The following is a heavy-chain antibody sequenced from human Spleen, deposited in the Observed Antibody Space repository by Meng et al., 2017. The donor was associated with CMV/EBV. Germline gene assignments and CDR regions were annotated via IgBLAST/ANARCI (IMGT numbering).Heavy chain of an antibody. Sequence: SLKISCAASGFTFSSYRMNWVRQAPGKGLEWVAVIWYDGSNKYYADSVKGRFTISRDNSKNTLYLQMNSLRAEDTAVYYCATIAYCGGDCFRIHPLYDHWGQGTLVTVSS. CDR2: IWYDGSNK. CDR1: GFTFSSYR. D-gene: IGHD2-21*01. J-gene: IGHJ5*02. V-gene: IGHV3-33*08. CDR3: ATIAYCGGDCFRIHPLYDH.